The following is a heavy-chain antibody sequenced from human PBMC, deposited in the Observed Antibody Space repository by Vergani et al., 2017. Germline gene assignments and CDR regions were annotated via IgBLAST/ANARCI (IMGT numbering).Heavy chain of an antibody. V-gene: IGHV4-59*01. D-gene: IGHD5-12*01. CDR2: IYYSGST. J-gene: IGHJ6*02. CDR3: ARSSQSRYETYYYYGMDV. CDR1: GGSISSYY. Sequence: QVQLQESGPGLVKPSETLSLTCTVSGGSISSYYWSWIRQPPGKGLEWIGYIYYSGSTNYNPSLKSRVTISVDTSKNQFSLKLSSVTAADTAVYYCARSSQSRYETYYYYGMDVWGQGTTVTVSS.